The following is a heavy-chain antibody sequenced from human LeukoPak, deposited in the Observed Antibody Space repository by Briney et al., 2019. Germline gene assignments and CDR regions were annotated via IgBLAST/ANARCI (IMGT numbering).Heavy chain of an antibody. CDR3: ARELVVGPAEYFQN. CDR1: GFTFSSYW. Sequence: GGSLRLSCAASGFTFSSYWMSWVRQTPGKGLEWVANINKDGSGKYYMDSVRGRFTISRDNAKNSLSLQMNSLRVEDTAVYYCARELVVGPAEYFQNWGQGTLVTVSS. D-gene: IGHD2-8*02. V-gene: IGHV3-7*01. CDR2: INKDGSGK. J-gene: IGHJ1*01.